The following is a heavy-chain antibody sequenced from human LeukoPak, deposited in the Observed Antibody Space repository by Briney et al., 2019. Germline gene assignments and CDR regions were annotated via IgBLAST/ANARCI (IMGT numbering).Heavy chain of an antibody. CDR1: GFTFSSYA. V-gene: IGHV3-23*01. CDR2: ISGSGGST. CDR3: ARKYSGYDGFDY. J-gene: IGHJ4*02. D-gene: IGHD5-12*01. Sequence: GGSLRPSCAASGFTFSSYAMSWVRQAPGKGLEWVSAISGSGGSTYYADSVKGRFTISRDNSKNTLYLQMNSLRAEDTAVYYCARKYSGYDGFDYWGQGTLVTVSS.